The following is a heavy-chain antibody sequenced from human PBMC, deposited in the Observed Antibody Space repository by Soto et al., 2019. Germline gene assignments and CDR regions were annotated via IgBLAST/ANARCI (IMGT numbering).Heavy chain of an antibody. D-gene: IGHD1-1*01. V-gene: IGHV4-30-4*01. Sequence: QVQLQESGPGLVKPSQTLSLTCTVSGGSISSGDYYWSWIRQPPGKGLEWIGYIYYSGSTYYNPSLTSRVTISVDTSKNQFSLKLSSVTAADTAVYYCARVRGGLERQGGTCWFDPWGQGTLVTVSS. CDR2: IYYSGST. CDR3: ARVRGGLERQGGTCWFDP. J-gene: IGHJ5*02. CDR1: GGSISSGDYY.